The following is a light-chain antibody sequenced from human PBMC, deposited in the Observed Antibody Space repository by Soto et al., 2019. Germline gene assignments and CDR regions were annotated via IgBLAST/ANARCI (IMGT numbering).Light chain of an antibody. V-gene: IGKV4-1*01. J-gene: IGKJ1*01. Sequence: DIVMTQSPDSLAVSLGERATINCKSSQSVLYSSNNKNYLAWYQQKPGQPPKLLIYGASTRESGVPDRFSGSASGTDFTLTISSLQAGDVAVYFCQQYYGTLPTFGQGTKVEI. CDR2: GAS. CDR1: QSVLYSSNNKNY. CDR3: QQYYGTLPT.